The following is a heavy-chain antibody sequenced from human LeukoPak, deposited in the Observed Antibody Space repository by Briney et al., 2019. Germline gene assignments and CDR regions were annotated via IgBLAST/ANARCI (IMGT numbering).Heavy chain of an antibody. D-gene: IGHD3-9*01. Sequence: GGSLRLSCAASGFTFSNYAMSWVRQAPGKGLEWVSAITGSGSGIYYADSMKSRFTISRDNSKNTLYLQINSLRAEDTAVYYCAKWGDYDVLTGYYVSDYWDQGTLVTVSS. J-gene: IGHJ4*02. CDR3: AKWGDYDVLTGYYVSDY. CDR2: ITGSGSGI. CDR1: GFTFSNYA. V-gene: IGHV3-23*01.